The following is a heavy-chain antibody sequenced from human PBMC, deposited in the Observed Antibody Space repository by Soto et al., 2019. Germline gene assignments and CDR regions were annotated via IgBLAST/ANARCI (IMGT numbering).Heavy chain of an antibody. J-gene: IGHJ3*01. V-gene: IGHV1-58*02. Sequence: QMQLVQSGPEVKKPGTSVKVSCKASGFTFTSSAMQWVRQARGQRLEWIGWIVVGSGNTNYAQKFQERFTITSDMSTSKAYMELSSLRSEDTAVYYCAADGSSITFGEVIVIPDAFDLWGQGTMVTVSS. D-gene: IGHD3-16*02. CDR3: AADGSSITFGEVIVIPDAFDL. CDR2: IVVGSGNT. CDR1: GFTFTSSA.